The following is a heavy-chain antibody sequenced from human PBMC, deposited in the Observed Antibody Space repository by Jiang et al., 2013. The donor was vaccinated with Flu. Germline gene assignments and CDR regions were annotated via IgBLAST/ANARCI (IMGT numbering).Heavy chain of an antibody. Sequence: GAEVKKPGESLKISCQTSGYTFATYWIVWVRQMPGKGLEWMGSLYPGDSDVRYSPSFQGHITISADKSASTAYLQWGVLKTSDTAMYFCARQTFAGYNYWFDFWGQGTQVTVSS. CDR1: GYTFATYW. D-gene: IGHD5-12*01. CDR3: ARQTFAGYNYWFDF. J-gene: IGHJ4*02. V-gene: IGHV5-51*01. CDR2: LYPGDSDV.